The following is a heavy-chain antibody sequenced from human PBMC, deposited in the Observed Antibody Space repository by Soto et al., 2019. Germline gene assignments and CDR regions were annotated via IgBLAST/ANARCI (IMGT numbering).Heavy chain of an antibody. D-gene: IGHD6-13*01. CDR2: IYYSGST. V-gene: IGHV4-39*01. Sequence: SETLSLTCTVSGGSISSSSYYWGWIRQPPGKGLEWIGSIYYSGSTYYNPSLKSRVTISVDTSKNQFSLKLSSVTAADTAVYYCARQQLGNNWFDPWGQGTLVTVS. J-gene: IGHJ5*02. CDR3: ARQQLGNNWFDP. CDR1: GGSISSSSYY.